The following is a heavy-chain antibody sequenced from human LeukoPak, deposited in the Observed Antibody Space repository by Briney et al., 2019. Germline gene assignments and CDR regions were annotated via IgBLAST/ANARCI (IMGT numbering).Heavy chain of an antibody. J-gene: IGHJ4*02. CDR3: ARDQSGHFDY. CDR1: GFIFSDYG. V-gene: IGHV3-30*03. CDR2: IAYDGNNT. Sequence: GGSLRLSCVASGFIFSDYGIQWVRQAPGKGLEWVAVIAYDGNNTYYGDSVRGRFTISRDNSKKMVYLEMNSLRVEDTAVYYCARDQSGHFDYWGQGTLVTVSS.